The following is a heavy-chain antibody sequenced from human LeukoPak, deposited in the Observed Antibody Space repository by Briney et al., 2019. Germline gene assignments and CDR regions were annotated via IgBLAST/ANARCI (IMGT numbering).Heavy chain of an antibody. V-gene: IGHV3-48*01. D-gene: IGHD5-18*01. CDR1: GCTFGNYA. CDR3: ARVPSGYSYGSDY. CDR2: ISSKTSTI. Sequence: GGSLRLSCAGSGCTFGNYAMSWVRQAPGKGLEWGSYISSKTSTIYYADSVKGRFTISRDNAKKSLYLQMNSLRAEDTAVYYCARVPSGYSYGSDYWGQGILVAVSS. J-gene: IGHJ4*02.